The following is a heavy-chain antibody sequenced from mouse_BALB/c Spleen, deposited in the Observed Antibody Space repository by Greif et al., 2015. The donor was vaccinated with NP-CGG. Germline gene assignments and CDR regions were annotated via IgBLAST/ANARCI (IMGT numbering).Heavy chain of an antibody. J-gene: IGHJ2*01. V-gene: IGHV3-6*02. CDR1: GYSITSGYY. D-gene: IGHD1-1*01. Sequence: EVHLVESGPGLVKPSQSLSLTCSVTGYSITSGYYWNWIRQFPGNKLEWMGYISYDGSNNYNPSLKNRISITRDTSKNQFVLKLNSVTTEDTATYYCARERDYYGSMYSFDYWGQGTTLTVSS. CDR2: ISYDGSN. CDR3: ARERDYYGSMYSFDY.